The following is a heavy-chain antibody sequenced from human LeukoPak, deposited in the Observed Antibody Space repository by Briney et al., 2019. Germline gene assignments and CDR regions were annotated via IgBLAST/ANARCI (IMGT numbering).Heavy chain of an antibody. CDR2: ISYDGSNK. V-gene: IGHV3-30-3*01. CDR1: GFTFSSYA. J-gene: IGHJ4*02. Sequence: PGGSLRLSCAASGFTFSSYAMHWVRQAPGKGLEWVAVISYDGSNKYYADSVKGRFTISRDNSKNTLYLQMNSLRAEDTAVYYCARDRIAVAGIFDYWGQGTLVTVS. CDR3: ARDRIAVAGIFDY. D-gene: IGHD6-19*01.